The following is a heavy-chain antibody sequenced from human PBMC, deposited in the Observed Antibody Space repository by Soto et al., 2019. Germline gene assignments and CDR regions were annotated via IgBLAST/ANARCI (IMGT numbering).Heavy chain of an antibody. J-gene: IGHJ4*02. CDR1: GFTFSTFA. CDR2: ISGSGGTT. V-gene: IGHV3-23*01. CDR3: AKDEDGLFSDY. Sequence: GSLRLSCAASGFTFSTFAMSWVRQAPGKGLEWVSTISGSGGTTNYADSVKSRFTISRDNSKNTLYLQMSSLRAEDTALYYCAKDEDGLFSDYWGQGTLLTVSS. D-gene: IGHD2-21*02.